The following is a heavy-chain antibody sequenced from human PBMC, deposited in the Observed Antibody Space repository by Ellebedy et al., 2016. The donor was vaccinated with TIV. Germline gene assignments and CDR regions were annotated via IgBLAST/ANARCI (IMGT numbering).Heavy chain of an antibody. CDR3: ARAPTYYYDSSGYREYYFDY. CDR2: INPNSGGT. J-gene: IGHJ4*02. Sequence: ASVKVSCXASGYTFTGYYMHWVRQAPGQGLEWMGWINPNSGGTNYAQKFQGRVTMTRDTSISTAYMELSRLRSDDTAVYYCARAPTYYYDSSGYREYYFDYWGQGTLVTVSS. D-gene: IGHD3-22*01. CDR1: GYTFTGYY. V-gene: IGHV1-2*02.